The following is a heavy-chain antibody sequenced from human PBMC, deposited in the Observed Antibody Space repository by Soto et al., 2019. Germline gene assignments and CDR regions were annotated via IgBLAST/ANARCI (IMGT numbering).Heavy chain of an antibody. D-gene: IGHD3-9*01. CDR2: ISHSGST. V-gene: IGHV4-31*11. CDR3: ARYILAGTWSKFDY. Sequence: PSETLSLTCAVSGASISSDSYYWSWIRKHPGKGLGWIGFISHSGSTYYNPSLKSRVTISVDTSKNQFSLKLTSVTAADTAVYYCARYILAGTWSKFDYFGQGALVTF. J-gene: IGHJ4*02. CDR1: GASISSDSYY.